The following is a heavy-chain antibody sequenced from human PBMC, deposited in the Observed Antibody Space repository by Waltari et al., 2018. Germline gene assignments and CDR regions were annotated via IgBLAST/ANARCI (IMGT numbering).Heavy chain of an antibody. CDR1: GGTFSSYA. CDR2: IIPIFGTE. J-gene: IGHJ4*02. V-gene: IGHV1-69*05. CDR3: TGYYYDSSGYSPFDY. Sequence: QVQLVQSGAEVKKPGSSVKVSCKASGGTFSSYAISWVRQAPGQGLEWMGGIIPIFGTENYAQKFQGRVTITTDESTSTADMELSSLRSEDTAVYYCTGYYYDSSGYSPFDYWGQGTLVTVSS. D-gene: IGHD3-22*01.